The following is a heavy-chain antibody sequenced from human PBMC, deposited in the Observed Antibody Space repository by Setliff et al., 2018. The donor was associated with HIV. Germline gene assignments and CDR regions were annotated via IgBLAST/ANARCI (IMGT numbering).Heavy chain of an antibody. J-gene: IGHJ3*02. Sequence: ASVKVSCKTSDHTFTNYGIYWVRQAPGQGLEWMGWISNYNGSTNYAQKFHGRVTMTTDTSTRTAYMEMRGLTYDDTAVYYCARASGGNSVENGFDIWGQGTMVTVSS. CDR1: DHTFTNYG. V-gene: IGHV1-18*01. D-gene: IGHD1-26*01. CDR2: ISNYNGST. CDR3: ARASGGNSVENGFDI.